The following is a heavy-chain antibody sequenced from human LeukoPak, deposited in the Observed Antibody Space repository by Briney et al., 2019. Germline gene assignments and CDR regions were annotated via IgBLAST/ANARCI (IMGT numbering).Heavy chain of an antibody. J-gene: IGHJ5*02. D-gene: IGHD3-16*01. CDR1: GGSISSGSYY. Sequence: PSETLSLTCTVSGGSISSGSYYWSWIRQPAGKGLEWIGRIYTSGSTNYNPSLKSRVPISVDTSKNQFSLKLSSVTAADTAVYYCARDLARGWFDPWGQGTLVTVSS. V-gene: IGHV4-61*02. CDR2: IYTSGST. CDR3: ARDLARGWFDP.